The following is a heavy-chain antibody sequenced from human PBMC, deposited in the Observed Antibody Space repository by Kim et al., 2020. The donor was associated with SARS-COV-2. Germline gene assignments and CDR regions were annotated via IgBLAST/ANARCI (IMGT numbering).Heavy chain of an antibody. V-gene: IGHV4-39*01. CDR1: GGSISSSSYY. J-gene: IGHJ6*02. Sequence: ETLSLTCTVSGGSISSSSYYWGWIRQPPGKGLEWIGSIYYSGSTYYNPSLKSRVTISVDTSKNQFSLKLSSVTAADTAVYYCARSSSSSWYGYYFYGMDVWGQGTTVTVSS. D-gene: IGHD6-13*01. CDR2: IYYSGST. CDR3: ARSSSSSWYGYYFYGMDV.